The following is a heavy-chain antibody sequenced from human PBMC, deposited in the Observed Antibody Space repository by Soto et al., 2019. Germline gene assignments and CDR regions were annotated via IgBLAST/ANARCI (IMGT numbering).Heavy chain of an antibody. CDR1: GGTFSSYA. CDR2: IIPIFGTA. Sequence: QVQLVQSGAEVKKPGSSVKVSCKASGGTFSSYAISWVRQAPGQGLEWMGGIIPIFGTANYAQKFQGRVTITADDSTSTAYMELSSLRSEDTAVYYCARDKGNYDSSGYYYGYYYYGMDVWGQGTTVTVSS. D-gene: IGHD3-22*01. CDR3: ARDKGNYDSSGYYYGYYYYGMDV. V-gene: IGHV1-69*01. J-gene: IGHJ6*02.